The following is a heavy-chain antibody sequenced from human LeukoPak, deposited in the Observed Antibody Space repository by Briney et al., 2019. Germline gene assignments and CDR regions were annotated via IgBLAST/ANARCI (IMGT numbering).Heavy chain of an antibody. Sequence: GGSLRLSCAASGFTFSNYNLNWVRQAPGKGLVWVSRINGDGSSTSYADSVKGRFTISRDNAKNTLYLQMNSLRAEDSAVYYCASAYYHYYFDYWGQGTLVTVSS. J-gene: IGHJ4*02. V-gene: IGHV3-74*01. CDR3: ASAYYHYYFDY. D-gene: IGHD3-16*01. CDR1: GFTFSNYN. CDR2: INGDGSST.